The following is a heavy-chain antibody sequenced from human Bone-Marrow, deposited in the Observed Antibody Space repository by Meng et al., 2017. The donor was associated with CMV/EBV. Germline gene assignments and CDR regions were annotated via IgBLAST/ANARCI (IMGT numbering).Heavy chain of an antibody. Sequence: ASVKVSCKASAYIFTAYYIHWVRQAPGQGLEWMGWINPKTGDTKFEEKFEGRVTMTRDTSITTSYMDLTRLTSDDTAVYFYSRGGVVAVAGGLSMDVWGQGTTVTVSS. CDR1: AYIFTAYY. D-gene: IGHD2-8*02. V-gene: IGHV1-2*02. CDR3: SRGGVVAVAGGLSMDV. CDR2: INPKTGDT. J-gene: IGHJ6*02.